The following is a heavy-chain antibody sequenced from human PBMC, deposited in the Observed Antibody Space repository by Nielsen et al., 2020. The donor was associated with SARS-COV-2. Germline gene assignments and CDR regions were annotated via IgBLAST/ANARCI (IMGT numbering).Heavy chain of an antibody. J-gene: IGHJ4*02. CDR1: GGSFSGYY. Sequence: SETLSLTCAVYGGSFSGYYWSWIRQPPGKGLEWIGEINHSGSTNYNPSLKSRVTISVDTSKNQFSLKLSSVTAADTAVYYCARHRDGYIFDYWGQGTLVTVSS. CDR2: INHSGST. D-gene: IGHD5-24*01. V-gene: IGHV4-34*01. CDR3: ARHRDGYIFDY.